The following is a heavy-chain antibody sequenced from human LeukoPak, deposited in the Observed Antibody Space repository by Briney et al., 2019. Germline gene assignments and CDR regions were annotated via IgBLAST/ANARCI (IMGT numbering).Heavy chain of an antibody. CDR2: IYTSGST. J-gene: IGHJ4*02. Sequence: PSETLSLTCTISGGSISSYYWSWIRQPAGKGLEWIGRIYTSGSTNYNPSLKSRVTMSVDTSKNQFSLKLSSATAADTAVYYCARDRSSGWYGGYYLDYWGQGTLVTFSS. CDR1: GGSISSYY. D-gene: IGHD6-19*01. CDR3: ARDRSSGWYGGYYLDY. V-gene: IGHV4-4*07.